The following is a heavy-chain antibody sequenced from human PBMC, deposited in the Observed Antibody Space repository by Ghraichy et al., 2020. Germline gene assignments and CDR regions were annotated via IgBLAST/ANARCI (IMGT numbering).Heavy chain of an antibody. D-gene: IGHD2-2*01. CDR2: IKEDGSEK. Sequence: GGSLRLSCAASGFSFSNYWMSWVRQAPGKELEWVANIKEDGSEKYYVDSVVKGRFTVSRDNAENSLFLQLNSLRAEDTAVYYCTRSGRPVDYWGQGTLVTVSS. J-gene: IGHJ4*02. CDR3: TRSGRPVDY. V-gene: IGHV3-7*03. CDR1: GFSFSNYW.